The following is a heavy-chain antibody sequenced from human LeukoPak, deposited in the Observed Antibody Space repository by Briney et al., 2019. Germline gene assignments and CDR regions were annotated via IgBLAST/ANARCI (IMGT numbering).Heavy chain of an antibody. CDR1: GFTFSSYG. CDR2: IRYDGSNK. D-gene: IGHD3-22*01. J-gene: IGHJ4*02. CDR3: AKGVYDSSGSDFDY. Sequence: PGGSLRLSCAASGFTFSSYGMHWVRQAPGKGLEWVAFIRYDGSNKYYADSVKGRFTISRDNSKNTLYLQMNSLRAEDTAVYYCAKGVYDSSGSDFDYWGQGTLVTVSS. V-gene: IGHV3-30*02.